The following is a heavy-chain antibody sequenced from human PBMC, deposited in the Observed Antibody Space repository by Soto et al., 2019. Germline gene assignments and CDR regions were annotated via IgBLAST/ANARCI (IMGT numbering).Heavy chain of an antibody. CDR1: GYTFSDYY. V-gene: IGHV1-2*02. Sequence: ASVKVSCKASGYTFSDYYIHWVRQAPGQGLEWMGWINPNSGGTKYAPKFQGGVTMTRDTSITTAYMELSRLRSGDTAVYYCAREPATAKPEGVDFWGQGILVIVSS. D-gene: IGHD1-1*01. CDR2: INPNSGGT. J-gene: IGHJ4*02. CDR3: AREPATAKPEGVDF.